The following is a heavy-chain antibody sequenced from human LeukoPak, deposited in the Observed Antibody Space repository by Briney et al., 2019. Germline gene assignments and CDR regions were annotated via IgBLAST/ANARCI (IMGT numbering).Heavy chain of an antibody. D-gene: IGHD2-2*02. Sequence: SVKVSCKASGDTFSKYPISWLRQAPGQGLEWMGGSVPIFGGPNYAQKFQGRVTITVDESASTASMELRSLPYEDTALYYCAIGSDTVPGPAAIRGSNWFDPWGQGTLVTVSS. J-gene: IGHJ5*02. CDR1: GDTFSKYP. CDR2: SVPIFGGP. CDR3: AIGSDTVPGPAAIRGSNWFDP. V-gene: IGHV1-69*13.